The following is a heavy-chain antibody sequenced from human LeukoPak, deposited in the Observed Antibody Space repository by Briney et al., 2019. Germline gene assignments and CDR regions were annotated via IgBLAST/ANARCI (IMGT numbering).Heavy chain of an antibody. V-gene: IGHV3-30*18. CDR1: GFTFSSYG. Sequence: GASLRLSCAASGFTFSSYGMHWVRQAPGKGLEWVAVISYDGSNKYYADSVKGRFTISRDNSKNTLYLQMNSLRAEDTAVYYCAKNSGSYDGAFDIWGQGTMVTVSS. CDR3: AKNSGSYDGAFDI. CDR2: ISYDGSNK. D-gene: IGHD1-26*01. J-gene: IGHJ3*02.